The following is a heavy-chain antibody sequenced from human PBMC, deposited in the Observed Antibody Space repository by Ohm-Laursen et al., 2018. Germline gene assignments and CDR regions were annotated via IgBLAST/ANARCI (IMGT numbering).Heavy chain of an antibody. Sequence: SSVKVSCKASGGTFSSYAISWVRQAPGQGLEWMGGIIPIFGTANYAQKFQGRVTITADESTSTAYMELSSLRSDDTATYYCGRAVRNQLLTDPWGQGTLVTVTS. CDR3: GRAVRNQLLTDP. D-gene: IGHD1-7*01. J-gene: IGHJ5*02. V-gene: IGHV1-69*01. CDR1: GGTFSSYA. CDR2: IIPIFGTA.